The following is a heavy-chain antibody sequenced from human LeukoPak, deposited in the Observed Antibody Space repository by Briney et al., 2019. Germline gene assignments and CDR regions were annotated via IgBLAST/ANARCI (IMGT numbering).Heavy chain of an antibody. Sequence: SETLSLTCTVSGGSISSYYWSWIRQPPGKGLEWIGYIYYSGSTNYNPSPKSRVTISVDTSKNQFSLKLSSVTAADTAVYYCARALAYYDFWSGTNWFDPWGQGNLVTVSS. V-gene: IGHV4-59*01. CDR3: ARALAYYDFWSGTNWFDP. CDR1: GGSISSYY. D-gene: IGHD3-3*01. J-gene: IGHJ5*02. CDR2: IYYSGST.